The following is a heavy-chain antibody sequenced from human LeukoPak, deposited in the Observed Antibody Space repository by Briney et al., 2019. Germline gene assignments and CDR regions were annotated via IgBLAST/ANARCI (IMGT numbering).Heavy chain of an antibody. CDR3: ASSYYYDSSGYYDLDY. Sequence: PSETLSLTCTVSGGSISSGSYYWSWIRQPAGKGLEWIGRIYTSGSTNYNPSLKSRVTISVDTSKNQFSLKLSSVTAADTAVYYCASSYYYDSSGYYDLDYWGQGTLVTVSS. CDR1: GGSISSGSYY. J-gene: IGHJ4*02. V-gene: IGHV4-61*02. CDR2: IYTSGST. D-gene: IGHD3-22*01.